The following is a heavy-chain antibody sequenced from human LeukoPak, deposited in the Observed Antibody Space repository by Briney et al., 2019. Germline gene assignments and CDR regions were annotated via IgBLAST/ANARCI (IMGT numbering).Heavy chain of an antibody. CDR3: ARGRHDITMIVVVMTSVSYYLDV. Sequence: SETLSLTCAVYGGSFSGYHWTWIRHSPGKGLKWIGDINPSGSTYYNPSLKSRLTISVDTSKNQFSLKLRSVTAADTAVYYYARGRHDITMIVVVMTSVSYYLDVWGKGASVTVS. CDR2: INPSGST. D-gene: IGHD3-22*01. J-gene: IGHJ6*03. CDR1: GGSFSGYH. V-gene: IGHV4-34*01.